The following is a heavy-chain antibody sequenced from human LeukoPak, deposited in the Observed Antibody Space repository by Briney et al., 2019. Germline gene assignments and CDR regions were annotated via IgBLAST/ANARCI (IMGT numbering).Heavy chain of an antibody. CDR2: IYYSGST. V-gene: IGHV4-59*01. J-gene: IGHJ4*02. D-gene: IGHD1-26*01. CDR1: GGSISSYY. CDR3: ARGTWGLALDY. Sequence: SETLSLTCTVSGGSISSYYWSWIRQPPGKGLEWIGYIYYSGSTNYNPSLKSRVTISVDTSKNQFSLKLSSVTAADTAVYYCARGTWGLALDYWGQGTLVTVSS.